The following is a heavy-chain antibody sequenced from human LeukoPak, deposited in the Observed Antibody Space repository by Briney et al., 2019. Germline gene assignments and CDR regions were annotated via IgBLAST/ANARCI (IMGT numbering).Heavy chain of an antibody. CDR2: INPSGGST. CDR3: ARDRDSPHGMDV. J-gene: IGHJ6*02. CDR1: GYTFTGYY. V-gene: IGHV1-46*01. Sequence: ASVKVSCKASGYTFTGYYMHWVRQAPGQGLEWMGIINPSGGSTSYAQKFQGRVTMTRDTSTSTVYMELTSLRSEDTAVYYCARDRDSPHGMDVWGQGTTVTVSS. D-gene: IGHD2-15*01.